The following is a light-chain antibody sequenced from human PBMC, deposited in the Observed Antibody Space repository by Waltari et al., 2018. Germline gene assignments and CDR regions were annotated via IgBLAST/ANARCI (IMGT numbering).Light chain of an antibody. J-gene: IGKJ2*02. Sequence: DIVMTQSPDSLAVSLGERATINCKFSQSVLYNSDNKNCLAWYQQKPGQPPKLLIYWASIQESGVPDRFSGSGSGTDFTLTISSLQAEDVAVYYCQQYYSIPRTYGEGTKLEIK. V-gene: IGKV4-1*01. CDR1: QSVLYNSDNKNC. CDR3: QQYYSIPRT. CDR2: WAS.